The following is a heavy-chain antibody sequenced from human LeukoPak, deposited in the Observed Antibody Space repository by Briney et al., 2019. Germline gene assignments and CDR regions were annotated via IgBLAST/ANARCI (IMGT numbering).Heavy chain of an antibody. D-gene: IGHD5-24*01. V-gene: IGHV1-2*06. CDR3: ARGQRVEMATIQP. CDR1: GYTFTGYY. CDR2: INPNSGGT. J-gene: IGHJ5*02. Sequence: ASVKVSCKASGYTFTGYYIHWVRQAPGQGLEWMGRVRQAPGQGLDWMGRINPNSGGTNYAQKFQGRVTMTRNTSISTAYMELSSLRSEDTAAYYCARGQRVEMATIQPWGQGTLVTVSS.